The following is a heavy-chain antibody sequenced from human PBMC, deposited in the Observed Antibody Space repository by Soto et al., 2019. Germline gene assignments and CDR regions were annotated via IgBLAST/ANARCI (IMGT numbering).Heavy chain of an antibody. V-gene: IGHV3-30*18. J-gene: IGHJ4*02. CDR2: TSYDGSNK. CDR3: AKSVAVIH. CDR1: GFTFSSYG. D-gene: IGHD6-6*01. Sequence: QVQLVESGGGVVQPGRSLRLSCAASGFTFSSYGMHWVRQAPGKGLEWVAVTSYDGSNKYYADSVKGRFTISRDNSKNTLYLQMNSLRAEDTAVYYCAKSVAVIHWGQGTLVTVSS.